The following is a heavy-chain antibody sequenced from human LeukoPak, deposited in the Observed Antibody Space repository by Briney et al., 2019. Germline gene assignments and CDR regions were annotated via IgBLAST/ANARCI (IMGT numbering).Heavy chain of an antibody. CDR1: GYTFTVYY. CDR2: INPNSGGT. V-gene: IGHV1-2*02. J-gene: IGHJ4*02. CDR3: ARVQYYYDSSGYYYAQYPFDY. Sequence: ASVKVSCKASGYTFTVYYMHWVRQAPGQGLEWMGWINPNSGGTNYAQKFQGRVTMTRDTSISTAYMELSRLRSDDTAVYYCARVQYYYDSSGYYYAQYPFDYWGQGTLVTVSS. D-gene: IGHD3-22*01.